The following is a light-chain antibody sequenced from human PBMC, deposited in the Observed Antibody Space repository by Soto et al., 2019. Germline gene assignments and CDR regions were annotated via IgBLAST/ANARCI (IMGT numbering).Light chain of an antibody. CDR2: AVS. CDR1: SSDVGLYDY. CDR3: SSYTSDSSYV. Sequence: QSALTQPASVSGSPGQSITISCTGTSSDVGLYDYVSWYQQHPGKAPQLRIYAVSNRPSGVSNRFSASKSGDTASLFISGLQAEDEADYYCSSYTSDSSYVIGSGTKVTVL. V-gene: IGLV2-14*01. J-gene: IGLJ1*01.